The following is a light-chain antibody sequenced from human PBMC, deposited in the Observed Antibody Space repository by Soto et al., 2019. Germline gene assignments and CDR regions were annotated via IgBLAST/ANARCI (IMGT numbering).Light chain of an antibody. J-gene: IGKJ2*03. CDR3: QQYGNPPPYS. CDR2: GAS. CDR1: QSVSRSL. V-gene: IGKV3-20*01. Sequence: EIVLTQSPGTLSLSPGERATLSCRASQSVSRSLLAWCQQKPGQAPRLLIYGASTRATGIADRFSGSGSGTDFTLTISRLEPEDFAVYYCQQYGNPPPYSFGQGTKLEIK.